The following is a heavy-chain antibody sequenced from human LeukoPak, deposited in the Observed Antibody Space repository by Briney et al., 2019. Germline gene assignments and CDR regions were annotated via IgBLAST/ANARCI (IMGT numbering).Heavy chain of an antibody. V-gene: IGHV1-46*01. CDR1: GYTFTSYY. J-gene: IGHJ4*02. CDR2: INPSGGST. CDR3: AREDRHTDVSSMVREIGDY. D-gene: IGHD3-10*01. Sequence: GASVKVSCKASGYTFTSYYMHWVRQAPGQGLEWMGIINPSGGSTSYAQKFQGRVTMTRDMSTSTVYMELSSLRSEDTAVYYCAREDRHTDVSSMVREIGDYWGQGTLVTVSS.